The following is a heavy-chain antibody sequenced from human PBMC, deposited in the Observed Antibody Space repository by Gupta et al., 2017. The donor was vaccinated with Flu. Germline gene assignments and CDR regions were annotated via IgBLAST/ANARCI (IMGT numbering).Heavy chain of an antibody. CDR3: ARREWGDSVPFF. V-gene: IGHV5-51*01. J-gene: IGHJ4*02. Sequence: EVQLEQSGAEVKKPGESLRISCKASESRFSSFWIGWVRQKPGKGLEWMGVIYPDDSNTRYNPSFQGQVTISVDKSVNTAYLQLTSLKASDSAIYFCARREWGDSVPFFWGQGTPVTVSS. CDR1: ESRFSSFW. CDR2: IYPDDSNT. D-gene: IGHD2-21*02.